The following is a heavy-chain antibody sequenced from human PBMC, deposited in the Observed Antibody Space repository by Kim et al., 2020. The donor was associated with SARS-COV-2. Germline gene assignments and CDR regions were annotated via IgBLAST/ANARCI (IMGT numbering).Heavy chain of an antibody. V-gene: IGHV4-34*01. CDR3: AWEWRYDYFWGSYRYFDY. CDR2: INQSGSP. D-gene: IGHD3-16*02. J-gene: IGHJ4*02. Sequence: SETLSLTCAVYGGSFSVYYCSWICQPPGKGLEWVGEINQSGSPNDNPTLKSRGTVSVDPSKNQFSLKLSSLTATDPAVYYCAWEWRYDYFWGSYRYFDYWGQGTLVTVSS. CDR1: GGSFSVYY.